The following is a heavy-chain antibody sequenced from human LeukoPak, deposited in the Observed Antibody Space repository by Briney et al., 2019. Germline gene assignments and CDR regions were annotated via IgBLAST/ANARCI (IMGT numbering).Heavy chain of an antibody. Sequence: PGGSLRLSCAASGFTFSDYTMTWVRQAPGKGLEWGAVISYDGSNKYYADSVKGRFTISRDNSKNTLYLQMNSLRAEDTAVYYCARDPSEEYFDYWGQGTLVTVSS. J-gene: IGHJ4*02. V-gene: IGHV3-30*04. D-gene: IGHD1-14*01. CDR3: ARDPSEEYFDY. CDR1: GFTFSDYT. CDR2: ISYDGSNK.